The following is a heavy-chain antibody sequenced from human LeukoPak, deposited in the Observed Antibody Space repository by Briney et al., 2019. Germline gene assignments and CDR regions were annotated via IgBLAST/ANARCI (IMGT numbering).Heavy chain of an antibody. J-gene: IGHJ4*02. Sequence: GASVTVSCKASGYIFTVYFIHWVRQAPGQGLEWMGWTIPDSGDTNYAQKFQGRVTMTRDTSISTAYMELSGLRSDDTALYYCAKDYGAFCFDSWGQGTLVTVSS. D-gene: IGHD4-17*01. CDR2: TIPDSGDT. CDR3: AKDYGAFCFDS. CDR1: GYIFTVYF. V-gene: IGHV1-2*02.